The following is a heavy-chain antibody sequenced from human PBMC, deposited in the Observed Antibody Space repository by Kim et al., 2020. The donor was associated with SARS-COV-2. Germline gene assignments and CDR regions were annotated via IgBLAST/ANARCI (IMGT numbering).Heavy chain of an antibody. Sequence: SETLSLTCTVSGGSIGSSSSYWAWIRQPPGQGLEWIGGISYSGSTSYNPSLKSRVTLSVDTSKNLFSLQLISVTAADTAVYYCARPGVKVQYVVATISHDAFDVWGQGTMVTVSS. J-gene: IGHJ3*01. CDR3: ARPGVKVQYVVATISHDAFDV. V-gene: IGHV4-39*01. CDR1: GGSIGSSSSY. CDR2: ISYSGST. D-gene: IGHD5-12*01.